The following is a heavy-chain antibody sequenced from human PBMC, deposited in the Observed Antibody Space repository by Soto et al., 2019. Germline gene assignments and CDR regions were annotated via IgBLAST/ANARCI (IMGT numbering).Heavy chain of an antibody. CDR2: IVVGSGNT. CDR3: AAVGATKTYYFDY. J-gene: IGHJ4*02. V-gene: IGHV1-58*01. CDR1: GFTFTSSA. Sequence: SVKVSCTASGFTFTSSAVQWVRQARGQRLEWIGWIVVGSGNTNYAQKFQERVTITRDMSTSTAYMELSSLRSEDTAVYYCAAVGATKTYYFDYWGQGTLVTV. D-gene: IGHD1-26*01.